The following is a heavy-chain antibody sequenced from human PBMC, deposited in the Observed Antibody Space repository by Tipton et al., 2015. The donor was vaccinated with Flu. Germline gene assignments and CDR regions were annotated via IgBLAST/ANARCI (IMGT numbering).Heavy chain of an antibody. D-gene: IGHD3-22*01. CDR2: IYYSGST. V-gene: IGHV4-39*07. CDR1: GGSISSGGYY. J-gene: IGHJ4*02. CDR3: ARDRAMVVVVAAPIPSNFDY. Sequence: TLSLTCTVSGGSISSGGYYWGWIRQPPGKGLEWIGSIYYSGSTYYNPSLKSRVTISVDTSKNQFSLKLSSVTAADTAVYYCARDRAMVVVVAAPIPSNFDYWGQGTLVTVSS.